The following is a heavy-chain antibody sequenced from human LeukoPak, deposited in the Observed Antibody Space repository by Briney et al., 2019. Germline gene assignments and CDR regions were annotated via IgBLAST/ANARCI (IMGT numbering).Heavy chain of an antibody. J-gene: IGHJ5*02. CDR1: GGSIIRSPYY. V-gene: IGHV4-39*01. CDR2: IYYTGST. Sequence: TSETLSLTCTVSGGSIIRSPYYWAWIRQPPGKGLEWIGSIYYTGSTYDNPSLKSRAIISVDTSNNQFSLKLNSVSAADTAVYYCARQEGSHWDWFAPWGQATLVTVSS. D-gene: IGHD1-26*01. CDR3: ARQEGSHWDWFAP.